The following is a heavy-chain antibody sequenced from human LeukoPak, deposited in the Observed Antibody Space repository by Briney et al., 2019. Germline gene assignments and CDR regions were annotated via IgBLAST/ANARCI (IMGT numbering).Heavy chain of an antibody. J-gene: IGHJ5*02. V-gene: IGHV3-23*01. CDR2: ISGSGGST. CDR1: GFTFSSYA. D-gene: IGHD3-10*01. CDR3: AKDGLWFGELLEGERS. Sequence: PGGSLRLSCAASGFTFSSYAMSWVRQAPGKGLEWVSAISGSGGSTYYADSVKGRFTISRDNSKNTLYLQMNSLRAEDTAVYYCAKDGLWFGELLEGERSWGQGTLVTVSS.